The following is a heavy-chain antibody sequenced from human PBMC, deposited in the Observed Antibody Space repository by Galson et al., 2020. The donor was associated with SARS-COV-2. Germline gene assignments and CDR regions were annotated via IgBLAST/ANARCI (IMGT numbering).Heavy chain of an antibody. D-gene: IGHD4-17*01. J-gene: IGHJ1*01. Sequence: ETSETLSLICTVSGGSITRYYWTWLRQSPGRGLEWIGYVHHTGDTTYNPSLKRRVTMSLDTSRYQFSLNLDFVTAADTAVYYCVTYSRTDDYFFPYWGQGTLVTVSS. V-gene: IGHV4-59*08. CDR2: VHHTGDT. CDR1: GGSITRYY. CDR3: VTYSRTDDYFFPY.